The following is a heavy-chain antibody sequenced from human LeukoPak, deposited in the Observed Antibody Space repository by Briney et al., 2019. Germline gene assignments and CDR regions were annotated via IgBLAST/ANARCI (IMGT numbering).Heavy chain of an antibody. CDR3: ARDLCFSDYRSSDCGLDV. V-gene: IGHV4-31*03. D-gene: IGHD4-11*01. J-gene: IGHJ6*02. CDR2: IYYTGDT. Sequence: SETLSLTCSVSGASISNGGFYWSWIRQRPGKGLEWIGYIYYTGDTYYNPSLKSRLTMSVDRSENKFSLSVSSATAADTAVYYCARDLCFSDYRSSDCGLDVWGQGTTVSVSS. CDR1: GASISNGGFY.